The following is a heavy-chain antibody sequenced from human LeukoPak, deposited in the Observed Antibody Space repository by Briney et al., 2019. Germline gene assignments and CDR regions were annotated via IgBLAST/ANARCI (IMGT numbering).Heavy chain of an antibody. CDR2: IYYSGST. V-gene: IGHV4-39*01. Sequence: SGTLSLTCTVSGGSISSSSYYWGWIRQPPGKGLEWIGSIYYSGSTYYNPSLKSRVTISVDTSKNQFSLKLSSVTAADTAVYYCARHTTYYDYVWGSYRYNFAFDIWGQGTMVTVSS. CDR3: ARHTTYYDYVWGSYRYNFAFDI. CDR1: GGSISSSSYY. D-gene: IGHD3-16*02. J-gene: IGHJ3*02.